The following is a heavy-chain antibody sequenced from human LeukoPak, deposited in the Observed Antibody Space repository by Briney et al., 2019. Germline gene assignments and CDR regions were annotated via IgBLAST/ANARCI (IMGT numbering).Heavy chain of an antibody. CDR3: ATETNGRHYDY. J-gene: IGHJ4*02. CDR2: IGPTGSDR. D-gene: IGHD1-14*01. Sequence: GGSLRLSCAASGLTFSTSGFNWVRQAPGKGLEWVASIGPTGSDRYHADSIKGRFTISRDNANNFLYLQMNSLRAGDTAVYYCATETNGRHYDYWGQGTLLTVSS. CDR1: GLTFSTSG. V-gene: IGHV3-21*06.